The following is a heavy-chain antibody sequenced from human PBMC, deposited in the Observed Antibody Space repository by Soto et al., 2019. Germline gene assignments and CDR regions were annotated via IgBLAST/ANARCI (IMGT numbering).Heavy chain of an antibody. D-gene: IGHD6-25*01. CDR3: ARQIPPATPQFDY. CDR2: IYYSGST. Sequence: SETLSLTCTVSGGSISSSSYYWGWIRQPPGKGLEWIGSIYYSGSTYYNPSLKSRVTISVDTSKNQFSLKLSSVTAADTAVYYCARQIPPATPQFDYWGQGTLVTVSS. CDR1: GGSISSSSYY. J-gene: IGHJ4*02. V-gene: IGHV4-39*01.